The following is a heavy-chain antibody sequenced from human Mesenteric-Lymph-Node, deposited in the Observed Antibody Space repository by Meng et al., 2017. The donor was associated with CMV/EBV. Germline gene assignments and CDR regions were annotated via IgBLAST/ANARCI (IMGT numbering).Heavy chain of an antibody. CDR1: GFTVSSNY. Sequence: GESLKISCAASGFTVSSNYMSWVRQAPGKGLEWVSVIYSGGSTYYADSVKGRFTISRDNSKNTLYLQMNSLRAEDTAVYYCAKDSSMWGMDYWGQGTLVTVS. V-gene: IGHV3-53*01. CDR3: AKDSSMWGMDY. CDR2: IYSGGST. D-gene: IGHD2/OR15-2a*01. J-gene: IGHJ4*02.